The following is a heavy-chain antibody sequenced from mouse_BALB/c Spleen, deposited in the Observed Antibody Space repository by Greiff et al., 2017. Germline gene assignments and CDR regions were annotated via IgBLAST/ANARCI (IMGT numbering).Heavy chain of an antibody. Sequence: EVMLVESGGGLVKPGGSLKLSCAASGFTFSSYAMSWVRQTPEKRLEWVASISSGGSTYYPDSVKGRFTISRDNARNILYLQMSSLRSEDTAMYYCARREGDYWGQGTTLTVSS. CDR1: GFTFSSYA. J-gene: IGHJ2*01. V-gene: IGHV5-6-5*01. CDR3: ARREGDY. CDR2: ISSGGST.